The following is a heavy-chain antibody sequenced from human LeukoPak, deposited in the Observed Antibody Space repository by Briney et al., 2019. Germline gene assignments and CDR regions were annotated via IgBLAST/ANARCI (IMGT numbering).Heavy chain of an antibody. Sequence: SETLSLTCTVSGGSISSYYWSWIRQPPGKGLEWIGYIYYSGSTNYNPSLKSRVTFSVDTSKNQFSLKLSSVTAADTAVYYCASEYCSSTSCYFDSWSQETLVTVSS. CDR3: ASEYCSSTSCYFDS. V-gene: IGHV4-59*01. J-gene: IGHJ4*02. D-gene: IGHD2-2*01. CDR1: GGSISSYY. CDR2: IYYSGST.